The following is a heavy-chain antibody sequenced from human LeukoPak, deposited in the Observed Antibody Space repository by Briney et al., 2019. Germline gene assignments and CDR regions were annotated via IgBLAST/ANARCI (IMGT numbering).Heavy chain of an antibody. J-gene: IGHJ4*02. CDR2: INPNSGGT. D-gene: IGHD6-13*01. CDR3: ARHRVLAAGFDY. Sequence: GASVKVSCKASGYTFTGYYMHWVRQAPGQGLEWMGWINPNSGGTNYAQKFQGRVTMTRDTSKNQFSLKLSSVTAADTAVYYCARHRVLAAGFDYWGQGTLVTVSS. V-gene: IGHV1-2*02. CDR1: GYTFTGYY.